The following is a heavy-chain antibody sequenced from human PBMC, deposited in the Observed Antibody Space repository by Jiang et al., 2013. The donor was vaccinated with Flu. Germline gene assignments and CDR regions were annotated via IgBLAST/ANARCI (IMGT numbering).Heavy chain of an antibody. CDR2: TYYRSKWYN. V-gene: IGHV6-1*01. CDR1: NSAA. D-gene: IGHD6-19*01. Sequence: NSAAWNWIRQSPSRGLEWLGRTYYRSKWYNDYAVSVKSRITINPDTSKNQFSLQLNSVTPEDTAVYYCAREPSSGWLSYYGMDVWGQGTTVTVSS. CDR3: AREPSSGWLSYYGMDV. J-gene: IGHJ6*02.